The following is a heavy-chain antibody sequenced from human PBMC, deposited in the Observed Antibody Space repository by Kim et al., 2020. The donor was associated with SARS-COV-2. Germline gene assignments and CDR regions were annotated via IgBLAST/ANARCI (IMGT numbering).Heavy chain of an antibody. D-gene: IGHD3-9*01. J-gene: IGHJ4*02. CDR3: AKATPGTYDILTGYYYLDY. Sequence: GGSLRLSFAASGFTFSSYAMSWVRQAPGKGLEWVSAISGSGGSTYYADSVKGRFTISRDNSKNTLYLQMNSLRAEDTAVYYCAKATPGTYDILTGYYYLDYWGQGTLVTVSS. CDR2: ISGSGGST. V-gene: IGHV3-23*01. CDR1: GFTFSSYA.